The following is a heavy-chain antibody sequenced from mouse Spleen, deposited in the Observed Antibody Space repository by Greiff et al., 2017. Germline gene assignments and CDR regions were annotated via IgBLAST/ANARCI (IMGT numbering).Heavy chain of an antibody. CDR1: GFSFNTYA. CDR3: VRGGIYDGYYFDV. D-gene: IGHD2-3*01. CDR2: IRSKSNNYAT. J-gene: IGHJ1*01. Sequence: EVQRVESGGGLVQPKGSLKLSCAASGFSFNTYAMNWVRQAPGKGLEWVARIRSKSNNYATYYADSVKDRFTISRDDSESMLYLQMNNLKTEDTAMYYCVRGGIYDGYYFDVWGAGTTVTVSS. V-gene: IGHV10-1*01.